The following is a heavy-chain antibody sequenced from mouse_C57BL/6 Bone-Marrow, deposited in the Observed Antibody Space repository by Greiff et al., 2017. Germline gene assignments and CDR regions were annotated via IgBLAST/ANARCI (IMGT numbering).Heavy chain of an antibody. CDR1: GFSLTSYG. J-gene: IGHJ4*01. Sequence: VKLQESGPGLVAPSQSLSITCTVSGFSLTSYGVHWVRQPPGKGLEWLVVIWSDGSTTYNSALKSRLSISKDNSKSQVFLKMNSLQTDDTAMYYCARHEEVYYAMDYWGQGTSVTVSS. V-gene: IGHV2-6-1*01. CDR2: IWSDGST. CDR3: ARHEEVYYAMDY.